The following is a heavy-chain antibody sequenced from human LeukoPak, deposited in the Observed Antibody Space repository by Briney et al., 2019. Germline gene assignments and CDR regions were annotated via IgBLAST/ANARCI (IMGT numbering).Heavy chain of an antibody. CDR2: VHPNGGNT. Sequence: ASVKVSCKTSGYPFTTWEINWVRQAAGQGLEWMGWVHPNGGNTAYAQKFQGRVTMTRDMSTSTVYMELSSLRSEDTAVYYCAREIPCSSTSCPPDYWGQGTLVTVSS. V-gene: IGHV1-8*01. CDR3: AREIPCSSTSCPPDY. J-gene: IGHJ4*02. CDR1: GYPFTTWE. D-gene: IGHD2-2*01.